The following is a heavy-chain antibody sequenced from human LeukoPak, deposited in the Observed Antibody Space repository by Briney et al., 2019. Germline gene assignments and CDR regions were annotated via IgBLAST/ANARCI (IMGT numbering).Heavy chain of an antibody. CDR1: GFTFTSSA. Sequence: ASVKVSCKASGFTFTSSAVQWVRQARGQRLEWIGWIVVGSGNTNYAQKFQERVTITRDMSTSTAYMELSSLRSEDTAVYYCAAPYCSSTSCYIWGFDPWGQGTLVTVSS. V-gene: IGHV1-58*01. J-gene: IGHJ5*02. CDR2: IVVGSGNT. D-gene: IGHD2-2*02. CDR3: AAPYCSSTSCYIWGFDP.